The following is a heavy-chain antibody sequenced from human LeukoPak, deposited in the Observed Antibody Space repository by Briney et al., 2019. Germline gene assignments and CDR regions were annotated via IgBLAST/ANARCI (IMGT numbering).Heavy chain of an antibody. Sequence: ASVKVSCKASGYTFTGYYVLWVRQAPGQGLEWMGWINPNSGVTNYAQKFLGRVTMTRDTSISTVYMDLSRLRSDDTAVYYCARESRVAMTAHLDYWGQGTLVTVS. J-gene: IGHJ4*02. CDR3: ARESRVAMTAHLDY. CDR2: INPNSGVT. D-gene: IGHD2-21*02. V-gene: IGHV1-2*02. CDR1: GYTFTGYY.